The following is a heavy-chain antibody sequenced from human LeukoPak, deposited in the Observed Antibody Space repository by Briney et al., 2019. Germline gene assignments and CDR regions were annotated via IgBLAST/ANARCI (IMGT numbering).Heavy chain of an antibody. CDR1: GGSFSGYY. D-gene: IGHD3-22*01. V-gene: IGHV4-34*01. Sequence: PWETLSLTCAVYGGSFSGYYWSWIRQPPGKGLEWIGEINHSGSTNYNPSLKSRVTISVDTSKNQFSLKLTSVTAADTAVYYCALRASGYYLTIDYWGQGTLVTVSS. CDR2: INHSGST. J-gene: IGHJ4*02. CDR3: ALRASGYYLTIDY.